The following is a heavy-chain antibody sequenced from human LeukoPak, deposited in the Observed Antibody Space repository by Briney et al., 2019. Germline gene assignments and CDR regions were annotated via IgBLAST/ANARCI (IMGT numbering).Heavy chain of an antibody. D-gene: IGHD3-16*01. V-gene: IGHV1-58*01. CDR3: AADLSNPRMGASYLDS. J-gene: IGHJ4*02. Sequence: ASVKVSCKASGFTSTNFAVQWVRQARGQRLEWIGWIIVGSGATKCAQDFQERVTITRDLSTSTLYMELRSLTSEDTAVYYCAADLSNPRMGASYLDSWGQGTLVTVSS. CDR1: GFTSTNFA. CDR2: IIVGSGAT.